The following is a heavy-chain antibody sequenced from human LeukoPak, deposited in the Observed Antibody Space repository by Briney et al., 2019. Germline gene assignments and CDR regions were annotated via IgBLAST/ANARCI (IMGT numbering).Heavy chain of an antibody. V-gene: IGHV1-58*02. CDR1: GFTFTSSA. Sequence: ASVKVSCKASGFTFTSSAMQWVRQARGQRLEWIGWIVVGSGNTNYAQKFQERVTITRDMSTSTAYMELSSLRSEDTAVYYCAAPLAPGHGMDVWGQGTTVTVSS. J-gene: IGHJ6*02. CDR3: AAPLAPGHGMDV. CDR2: IVVGSGNT. D-gene: IGHD3-10*01.